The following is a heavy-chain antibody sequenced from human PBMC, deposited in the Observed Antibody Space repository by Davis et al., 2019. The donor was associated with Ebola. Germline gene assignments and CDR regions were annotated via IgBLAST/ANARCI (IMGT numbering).Heavy chain of an antibody. CDR3: ASSIAVAGRGGSYYYYYGMDV. V-gene: IGHV1-45*02. CDR2: ITPFNGNT. Sequence: SSVTVSCKASVYTFTYRYLHWVRQAPGQALEWMGWITPFNGNTNYAQKFQDRVTITRDRSMSTAYMELSSLRSEDTAMYYCASSIAVAGRGGSYYYYYGMDVWGKGTTVTVSS. J-gene: IGHJ6*04. D-gene: IGHD6-19*01. CDR1: VYTFTYRY.